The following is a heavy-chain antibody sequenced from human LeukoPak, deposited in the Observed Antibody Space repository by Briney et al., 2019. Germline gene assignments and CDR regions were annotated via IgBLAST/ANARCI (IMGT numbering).Heavy chain of an antibody. CDR3: ARSSGWYFYFDY. CDR1: GYIFTSYG. D-gene: IGHD6-19*01. V-gene: IGHV1-18*01. CDR2: ISAYNGNT. J-gene: IGHJ4*02. Sequence: ASVKVSCKASGYIFTSYGISWVRQAPGQGLEWMGWISAYNGNTNYAQKLRGRVTMTIDTSTSTAYMELRSLRSDDTAVYYCARSSGWYFYFDYWGQGTLVTVSS.